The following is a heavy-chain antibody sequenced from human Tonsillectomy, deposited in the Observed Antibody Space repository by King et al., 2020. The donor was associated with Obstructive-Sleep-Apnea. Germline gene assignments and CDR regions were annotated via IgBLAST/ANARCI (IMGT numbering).Heavy chain of an antibody. CDR3: AREFHIAAATDYYYYGLDV. V-gene: IGHV3-21*01. J-gene: IGHJ6*02. CDR1: GFTFSSYS. D-gene: IGHD6-13*01. CDR2: ISSTSSYI. Sequence: VQLVESGGGLVKPGGSLRLSCAASGFTFSSYSMNWVRQAPGKGLEWVSSISSTSSYIYYADSGKGRFPLSRDKAKNSMYLQVSSLSAEDTAVYYCAREFHIAAATDYYYYGLDVWGQGTTVTVSS.